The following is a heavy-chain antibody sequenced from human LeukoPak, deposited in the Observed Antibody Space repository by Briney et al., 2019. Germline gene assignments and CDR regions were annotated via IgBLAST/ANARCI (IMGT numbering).Heavy chain of an antibody. CDR3: ARGALYDILPGFGDYMDV. CDR1: GGTFSSYA. V-gene: IGHV1-69*01. J-gene: IGHJ6*03. Sequence: ASVKVSCKASGGTFSSYAISWVRQAPGQGLEWMGGIIPIFGTANYAQKFQGRVTITADEPTSTAYMELSSLRSEDTAVYYCARGALYDILPGFGDYMDVWGKGTTVTVSS. D-gene: IGHD3-9*01. CDR2: IIPIFGTA.